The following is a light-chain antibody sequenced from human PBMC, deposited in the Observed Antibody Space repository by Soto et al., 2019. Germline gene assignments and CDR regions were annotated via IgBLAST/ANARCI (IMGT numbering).Light chain of an antibody. CDR1: QSISSW. CDR2: KAS. V-gene: IGKV1-5*03. CDR3: QQYNSFSLIT. J-gene: IGKJ5*01. Sequence: DIQMTQSPSTLSASVGDRVIITCRASQSISSWLAWYQQKPGKAPKLLIYKASSLESGVPSRFSGTGSGTEFTLTISNLQPDDFATYFCQQYNSFSLITFGQGTRLEIK.